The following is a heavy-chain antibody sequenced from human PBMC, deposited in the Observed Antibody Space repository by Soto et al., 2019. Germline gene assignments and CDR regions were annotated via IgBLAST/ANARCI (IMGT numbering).Heavy chain of an antibody. CDR2: IIPIFGTA. D-gene: IGHD5-18*01. V-gene: IGHV1-69*13. Sequence: SVKVSCKASGGTFSSYAISWVRQAPGQGLEWMGGIIPIFGTANYAQKFQGRVTITADESTSTAYMELSSLRSEDTAVYYCAAGTAMVFYFDYWGQGTLVTVSS. CDR3: AAGTAMVFYFDY. J-gene: IGHJ4*02. CDR1: GGTFSSYA.